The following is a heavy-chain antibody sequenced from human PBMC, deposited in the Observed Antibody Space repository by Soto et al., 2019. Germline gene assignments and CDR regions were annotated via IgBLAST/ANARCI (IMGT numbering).Heavy chain of an antibody. V-gene: IGHV3-23*01. J-gene: IGHJ6*02. CDR2: LSGSSLNT. CDR3: TTQFFLSSRKPPEDV. Sequence: EVRLLESGGGLVQPGGSLRLSCEASGFTFGNYAMTWVRQGPGRGLEWVSALSGSSLNTYYADSVKGRFTISSDNSKNTMYLEMNSLRVDDTAVYYCTTQFFLSSRKPPEDVWGQGTPVAVSS. CDR1: GFTFGNYA.